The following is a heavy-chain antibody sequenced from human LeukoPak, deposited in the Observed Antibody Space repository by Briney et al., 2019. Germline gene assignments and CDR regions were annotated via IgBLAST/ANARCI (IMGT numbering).Heavy chain of an antibody. V-gene: IGHV3-30*02. CDR3: AGGWYRFDAFDI. D-gene: IGHD6-19*01. CDR1: GFTFDDYA. J-gene: IGHJ3*02. CDR2: IHHDGSNK. Sequence: GGSLRLSCAASGFTFDDYAMHWVRQAPGKGLDWVAFIHHDGSNKYYADSVRGRFTISRDNSKNTLYLQMNSLRAEDTAVYYCAGGWYRFDAFDIWGQGTMVTVSS.